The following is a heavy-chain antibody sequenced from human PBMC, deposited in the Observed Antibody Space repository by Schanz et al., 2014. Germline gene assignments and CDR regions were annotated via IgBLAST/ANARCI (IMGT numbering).Heavy chain of an antibody. CDR3: ARGTPFRCDY. V-gene: IGHV3-48*03. CDR1: GFTFKGYA. J-gene: IGHJ4*02. D-gene: IGHD3-16*01. Sequence: EVQLVESGGGLVQPGGSLRLSCTASGFTFKGYAMNWVRQGPGKGVEAISYISNRGTTTNYADSVKGRFTISRDSARNSLNLQMSSQRADDTAVYYGARGTPFRCDYWGQGTLVTVSS. CDR2: ISNRGTTT.